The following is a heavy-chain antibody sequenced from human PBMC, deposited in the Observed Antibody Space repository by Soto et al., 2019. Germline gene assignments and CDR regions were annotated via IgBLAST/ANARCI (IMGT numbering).Heavy chain of an antibody. CDR1: GCSLTTSGVG. CDR3: ALSDGFGELDT. CDR2: TYWDDAK. D-gene: IGHD3-10*01. V-gene: IGHV2-5*02. Sequence: QITLKESGPTLVKPTQTLTLTCTFSGCSLTTSGVGVCWLRQPPRKALEWLALTYWDDAKSYSPSLTSRLTTAKVAARIRVAPTTPYMDPGDTATYFCALSDGFGELDTWVQGTLVTVS. J-gene: IGHJ5*02.